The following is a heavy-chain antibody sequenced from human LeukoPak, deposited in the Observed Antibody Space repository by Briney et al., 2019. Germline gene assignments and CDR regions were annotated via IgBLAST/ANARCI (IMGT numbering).Heavy chain of an antibody. J-gene: IGHJ4*02. V-gene: IGHV3-48*02. CDR3: APRPYDSSGYYLLDY. CDR1: GFTFSSYS. D-gene: IGHD3-22*01. Sequence: GGSLRLSCAASGFTFSSYSMNWVRQAPGKGLEWVSYISSSSSTIYYADSVKGRFTISRDNAKNSLYLQMNSLRDEDTAVYYCAPRPYDSSGYYLLDYWGQGTLVTVSS. CDR2: ISSSSSTI.